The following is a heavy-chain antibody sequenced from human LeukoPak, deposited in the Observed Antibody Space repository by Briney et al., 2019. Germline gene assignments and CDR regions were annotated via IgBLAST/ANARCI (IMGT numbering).Heavy chain of an antibody. Sequence: GGSLRLSCAAPGFTFSSYAMSWVRQAPGKGLEWVSAISGSDGSTYYADSVKGRFTISRDNSKNTLYLQMNSLRAEDTAIYYCAKDPRRVTTVTTFYFDYWGQGTLVTVSS. V-gene: IGHV3-23*01. CDR1: GFTFSSYA. D-gene: IGHD4-17*01. CDR3: AKDPRRVTTVTTFYFDY. J-gene: IGHJ4*02. CDR2: ISGSDGST.